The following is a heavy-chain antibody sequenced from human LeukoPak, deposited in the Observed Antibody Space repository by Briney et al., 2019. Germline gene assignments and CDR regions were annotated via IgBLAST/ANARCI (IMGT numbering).Heavy chain of an antibody. CDR2: ISYDGSNK. D-gene: IGHD5-24*01. J-gene: IGHJ4*02. CDR1: GFSFSSYP. CDR3: AREAKTIGYTDAEPDY. V-gene: IGHV3-30*04. Sequence: GGSLRLSCAASGFSFSSYPMHWVRQAPGKGLEWVAVISYDGSNKYYADSVKGRFTISRDNSKNTLYLQMNSLRVEDTAVYYCAREAKTIGYTDAEPDYWGQGTLVTASS.